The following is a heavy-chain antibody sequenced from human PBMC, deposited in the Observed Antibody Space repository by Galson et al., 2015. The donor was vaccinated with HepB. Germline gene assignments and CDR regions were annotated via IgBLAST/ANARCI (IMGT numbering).Heavy chain of an antibody. J-gene: IGHJ4*02. CDR3: AKEREGTMVRGVIGGFDY. D-gene: IGHD3-10*01. Sequence: SLRLSCAASGFTFSSYAMSWVRQAPGKGLEWVSAISGSGGSTYYADSAKGRFTISRDNSKNTLYLQMNSLRAEDTAVYYCAKEREGTMVRGVIGGFDYWGQGTLVTVSS. CDR1: GFTFSSYA. V-gene: IGHV3-23*01. CDR2: ISGSGGST.